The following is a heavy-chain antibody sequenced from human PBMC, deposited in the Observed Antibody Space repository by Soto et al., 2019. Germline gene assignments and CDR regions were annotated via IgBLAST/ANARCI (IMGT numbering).Heavy chain of an antibody. CDR3: TTMYSGGDDFHY. V-gene: IGHV3-73*01. J-gene: IGHJ4*02. CDR2: VRTKTNSYAT. CDR1: GLTFSDSA. Sequence: EVQLVESGGGLVQPGGSLQLSCAVSGLTFSDSAIHWVRQASGKGLEWLGRVRTKTNSYATAYAASVQGRITISRDDSKITAFLQRDSLKTEDTALYYCTTMYSGGDDFHYWGQGTLVTVAS. D-gene: IGHD1-26*01.